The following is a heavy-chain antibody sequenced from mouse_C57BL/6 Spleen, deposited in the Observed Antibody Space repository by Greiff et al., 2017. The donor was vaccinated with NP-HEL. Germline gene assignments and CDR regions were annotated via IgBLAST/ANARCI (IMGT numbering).Heavy chain of an antibody. CDR2: ISSGSSTI. J-gene: IGHJ2*01. CDR1: GFTFSDYG. Sequence: DVKLVESGGGLVKPGGSLKLSCAASGFTFSDYGMHWVRQAPEKGLEWVAYISSGSSTIYYADTVKGRFTISRDNAKNTLFLQMTSLRSEDTAMYYCSRLRIYYDYSYYFDYWGQGTTLTVSS. V-gene: IGHV5-17*01. CDR3: SRLRIYYDYSYYFDY. D-gene: IGHD2-4*01.